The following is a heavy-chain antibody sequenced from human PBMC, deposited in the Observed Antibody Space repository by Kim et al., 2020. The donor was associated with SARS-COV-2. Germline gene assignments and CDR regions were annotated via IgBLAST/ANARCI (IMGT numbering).Heavy chain of an antibody. V-gene: IGHV1-46*01. J-gene: IGHJ4*02. CDR1: GYTFTSYY. Sequence: ASVKVSCKASGYTFTSYYMHWVRQAPGQGLEWMGIINPSGGSTSYAQKFQGRVTMTRDTSTSTVYMELSSLRSEDTAVYYCARVPGQFYYDSSGYYYGDLGFDYWGQGTLVTVSS. CDR2: INPSGGST. D-gene: IGHD3-22*01. CDR3: ARVPGQFYYDSSGYYYGDLGFDY.